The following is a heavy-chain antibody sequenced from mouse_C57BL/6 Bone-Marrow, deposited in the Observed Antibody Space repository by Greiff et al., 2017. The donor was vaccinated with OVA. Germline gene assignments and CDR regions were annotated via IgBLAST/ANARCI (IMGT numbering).Heavy chain of an antibody. Sequence: VQLKESGAELVKPGASVKLSCTASGFNIKDYYMHWVKQRTEQGLEWIGRIDPEDGATKYAPKFQGKATITADTSSNTAYLQLSSLTSEDTAVYYCARFLYGYCFDYWGQGTTLTVSS. J-gene: IGHJ2*01. CDR2: IDPEDGAT. D-gene: IGHD2-2*01. CDR1: GFNIKDYY. V-gene: IGHV14-2*01. CDR3: ARFLYGYCFDY.